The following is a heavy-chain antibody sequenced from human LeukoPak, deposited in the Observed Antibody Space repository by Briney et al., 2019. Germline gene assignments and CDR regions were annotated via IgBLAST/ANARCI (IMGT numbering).Heavy chain of an antibody. D-gene: IGHD6-13*01. V-gene: IGHV3-23*01. CDR1: GFTFSSYA. J-gene: IGHJ6*02. Sequence: GGSLRLSCAASGFTFSSYAMSWVRQAPGKGLEWVSAVSGSGGSTYYADSVKGRFTISRDNSKNTLYLQMNSLRAEDTAVYYCAKQVSSSPEGRDYYYYGMDVWGQGTTVTVSS. CDR2: VSGSGGST. CDR3: AKQVSSSPEGRDYYYYGMDV.